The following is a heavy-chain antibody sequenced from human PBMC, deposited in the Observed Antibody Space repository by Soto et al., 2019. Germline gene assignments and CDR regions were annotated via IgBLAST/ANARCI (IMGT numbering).Heavy chain of an antibody. CDR3: AMHDVTYYDNVLHV. D-gene: IGHD3-9*01. Sequence: QVQLVQSGAEVRKPGSSVKVSCKASADTFSTYAISWVRQAPGQGLEWMGGVIPMFGTTNNAQKFQGRVTITADESTGTSYMELSRLRSEYTAVYYCAMHDVTYYDNVLHVWGHGTTV. CDR2: VIPMFGTT. V-gene: IGHV1-69*12. J-gene: IGHJ6*01. CDR1: ADTFSTYA.